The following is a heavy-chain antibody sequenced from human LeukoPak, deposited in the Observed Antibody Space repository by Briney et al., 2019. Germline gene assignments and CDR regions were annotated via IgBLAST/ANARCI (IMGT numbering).Heavy chain of an antibody. CDR1: GFTFDDYD. CDR3: VRDRSGVLSHAIPFEF. CDR2: INWSGGST. V-gene: IGHV3-20*04. J-gene: IGHJ4*02. D-gene: IGHD3-3*01. Sequence: GGSLRLSCAAPGFTFDDYDMSWVRQAPGKGLEWISHINWSGGSTRYVDSVEGRFTISRDNAKNSLYLQMNSLRLEDTAVYYCVRDRSGVLSHAIPFEFWGQGSLVTVSS.